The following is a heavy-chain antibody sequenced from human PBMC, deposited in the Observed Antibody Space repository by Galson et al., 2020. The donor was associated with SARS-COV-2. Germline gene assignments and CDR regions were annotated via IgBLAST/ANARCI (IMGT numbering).Heavy chain of an antibody. CDR1: GFTFNNYA. CDR3: AKDGGGWYTSGWYYFDY. J-gene: IGHJ4*02. D-gene: IGHD6-19*01. Sequence: GSLRLPCAASGFTFNNYAMSWVRQAPGKGLEWVSSISGSGSNTYYADSVKGRFTMSRDNSKNTLYLQMNSLRTEDTAIFYCAKDGGGWYTSGWYYFDYWGQGTLVTVSS. V-gene: IGHV3-23*01. CDR2: ISGSGSNT.